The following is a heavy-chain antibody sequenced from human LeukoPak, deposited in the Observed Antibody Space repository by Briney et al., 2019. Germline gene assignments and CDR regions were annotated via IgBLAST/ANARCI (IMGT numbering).Heavy chain of an antibody. Sequence: ASVKVSCKASGYTFTSYDINWVRQATGQGLEWMGWMHPNSGNTGYAQKFQGRVTITRNTPISTAYMELSSLRSEDTAVYYCARGSYYDFWSGYQNNWFDPWGQGTLVTVSS. D-gene: IGHD3-3*01. J-gene: IGHJ5*02. V-gene: IGHV1-8*03. CDR1: GYTFTSYD. CDR2: MHPNSGNT. CDR3: ARGSYYDFWSGYQNNWFDP.